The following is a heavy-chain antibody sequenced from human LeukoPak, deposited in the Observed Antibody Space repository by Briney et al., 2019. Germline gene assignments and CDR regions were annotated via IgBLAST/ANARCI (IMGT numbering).Heavy chain of an antibody. CDR3: ARALNYYDSSGYCLDY. Sequence: GESLKISRKGSGYSFTSYWIGWVRQMPGKGLEWMGIIYPGDSDTRYSPSFQGQVTISADKSISTAYLQWSSLKASDTAMYYCARALNYYDSSGYCLDYWGQGTLVTVSS. D-gene: IGHD3-22*01. J-gene: IGHJ4*02. CDR1: GYSFTSYW. CDR2: IYPGDSDT. V-gene: IGHV5-51*01.